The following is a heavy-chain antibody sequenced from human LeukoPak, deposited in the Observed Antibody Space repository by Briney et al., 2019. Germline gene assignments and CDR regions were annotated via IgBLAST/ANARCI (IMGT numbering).Heavy chain of an antibody. CDR1: GFTFSSFA. V-gene: IGHV3-7*03. J-gene: IGHJ5*02. CDR2: IKQDGSEK. Sequence: PGGSLRLSCAASGFTFSSFAMTWVRQAPGKGLEWVANIKQDGSEKYYVDSVKGRFTISRDNAKNSLYLQMNSLRAEDTAVYYCARESSDYDLGWFDPWGQGTLVTVSS. D-gene: IGHD5-12*01. CDR3: ARESSDYDLGWFDP.